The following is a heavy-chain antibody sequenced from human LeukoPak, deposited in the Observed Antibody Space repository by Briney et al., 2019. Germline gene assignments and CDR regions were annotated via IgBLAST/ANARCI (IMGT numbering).Heavy chain of an antibody. CDR1: GFTFSSYG. J-gene: IGHJ4*02. Sequence: PGKPLRLSCAAPGFTFSSYGMHWVRQAPGKGLEWVAAISYDGSDKYYTDSVKGRFTISRVNSENTLYLQMNSLRAEDTAIYYCAKVKEDRYYNSRGFYLDYWGQGTLVTVSS. CDR2: ISYDGSDK. D-gene: IGHD3-22*01. V-gene: IGHV3-30*18. CDR3: AKVKEDRYYNSRGFYLDY.